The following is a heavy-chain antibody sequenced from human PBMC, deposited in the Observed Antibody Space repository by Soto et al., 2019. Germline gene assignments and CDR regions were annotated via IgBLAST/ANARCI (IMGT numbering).Heavy chain of an antibody. CDR1: GGTFSSYS. CDR2: IIPIFGTA. V-gene: IGHV1-69*01. D-gene: IGHD5-12*01. CDR3: ARDRHSGYPTVFEH. Sequence: QVQLVQSGAEVKKPGSSVKVSCKASGGTFSSYSISWVRQAPVQGLECMGGIIPIFGTANYAQKFQGRVTITADESTSTAYMELSSLRSEDTAVYYWARDRHSGYPTVFEHWGQGTLVTVSS. J-gene: IGHJ4*02.